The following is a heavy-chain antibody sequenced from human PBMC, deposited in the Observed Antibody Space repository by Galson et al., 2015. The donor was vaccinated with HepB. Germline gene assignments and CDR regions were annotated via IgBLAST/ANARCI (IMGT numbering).Heavy chain of an antibody. CDR3: ARTDCTGGICARPLDY. J-gene: IGHJ4*02. CDR1: GDSVSSNSVA. CDR2: TYYRSRWYN. V-gene: IGHV6-1*01. D-gene: IGHD2-8*02. Sequence: CAISGDSVSSNSVAWDWIRQSPSRGLEWLARTYYRSRWYNDYAVSVKSRVTINPDTSKNQFSLQLNSVTPEDTAVYYCARTDCTGGICARPLDYWGQGILVTVSS.